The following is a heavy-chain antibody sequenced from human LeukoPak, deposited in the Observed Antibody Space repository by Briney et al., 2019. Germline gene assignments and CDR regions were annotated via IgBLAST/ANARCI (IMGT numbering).Heavy chain of an antibody. D-gene: IGHD5-12*01. CDR3: ARGYSGYGY. Sequence: PGGSLRLSCAASGSTFSNYWMSWVRQAPGKGLEWVANINTDGSEKYYVDSVKGRFTISRDNAKNSLYLQMNSLRAEDTAVYYCARGYSGYGYWGQGTLVTVSS. V-gene: IGHV3-7*04. CDR2: INTDGSEK. CDR1: GSTFSNYW. J-gene: IGHJ4*02.